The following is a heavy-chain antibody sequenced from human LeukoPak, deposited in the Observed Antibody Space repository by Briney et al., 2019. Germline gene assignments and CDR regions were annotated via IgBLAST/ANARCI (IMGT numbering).Heavy chain of an antibody. CDR3: ARDLISGPATHDS. V-gene: IGHV3-66*01. Sequence: GGTPSLSCAASGFTATNNNMNSVRHTPGKRLEWGSVITSGGSTYFADSVKGRFTVSRDNSKNTLSLQMNSLRVEDTAVYYCARDLISGPATHDSWGQGDLVTVSS. J-gene: IGHJ4*02. CDR1: GFTATNNN. CDR2: ITSGGST. D-gene: IGHD2-15*01.